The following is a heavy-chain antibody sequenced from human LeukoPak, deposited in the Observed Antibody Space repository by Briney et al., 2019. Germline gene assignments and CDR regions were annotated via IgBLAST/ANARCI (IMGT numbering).Heavy chain of an antibody. J-gene: IGHJ5*01. D-gene: IGHD5-12*01. CDR2: INPNSGGT. CDR1: GYTFTGYY. CDR3: ARGDSRRAKFDS. Sequence: GASVKVSCRASGYTFTGYYMHWVRQAPAQGLEWMGWINPNSGGTNYAQKFQGRVTMTRDTSISTAYMELSRLRSDDTAVYYSARGDSRRAKFDSWGHGTLVTVSS. V-gene: IGHV1-2*02.